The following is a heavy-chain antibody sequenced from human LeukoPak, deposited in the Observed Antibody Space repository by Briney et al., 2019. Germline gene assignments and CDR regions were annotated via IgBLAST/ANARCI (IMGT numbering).Heavy chain of an antibody. CDR2: ISSSSYV. Sequence: PGGSLRLSCAASGFTFSSYSMDWVRQAPGKGLEWVSSISSSSYVYYADSVKGRFTISRDNAKNSLYLQMNSLRAEDTAVYYCARHWREDYDFWSGYFNWFDPWGQGTLVTVSS. CDR1: GFTFSSYS. CDR3: ARHWREDYDFWSGYFNWFDP. J-gene: IGHJ5*02. V-gene: IGHV3-21*01. D-gene: IGHD3-3*01.